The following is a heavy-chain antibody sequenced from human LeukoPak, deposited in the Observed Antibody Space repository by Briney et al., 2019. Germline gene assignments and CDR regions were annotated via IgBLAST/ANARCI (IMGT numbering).Heavy chain of an antibody. J-gene: IGHJ5*02. V-gene: IGHV1-2*02. CDR1: GYTFTGYY. CDR3: ASAPMGIVVVPAANH. Sequence: ASVKVSCKASGYTFTGYYMHWVRQAPGQGLEWMGWINPNSGGTNYAQKFQGRVTMTRDTSISTAYMELSRLGSDDTAVYYCASAPMGIVVVPAANHWGQGTLVTVSS. D-gene: IGHD2-2*01. CDR2: INPNSGGT.